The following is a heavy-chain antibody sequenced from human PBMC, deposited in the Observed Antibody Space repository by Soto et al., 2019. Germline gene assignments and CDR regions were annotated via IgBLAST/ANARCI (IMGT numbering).Heavy chain of an antibody. V-gene: IGHV4-30-2*01. Sequence: QLQLQESGSGLVKPSQTLSLTCAVSGGSISGTTYSWSWIRQPPGKGLEWIGYIYESGNTYYNPSLKSQCSISVDRSKNQFSLKLSSVTAADTAVYYCARGQGAAAGHSNFDYWGQGALVTVSS. CDR3: ARGQGAAAGHSNFDY. CDR1: GGSISGTTYS. D-gene: IGHD6-13*01. J-gene: IGHJ4*02. CDR2: IYESGNT.